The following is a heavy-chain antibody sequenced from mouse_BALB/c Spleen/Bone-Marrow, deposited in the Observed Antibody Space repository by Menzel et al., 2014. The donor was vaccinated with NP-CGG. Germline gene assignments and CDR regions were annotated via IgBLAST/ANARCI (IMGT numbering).Heavy chain of an antibody. D-gene: IGHD1-1*01. CDR1: GFNIKDTY. Sequence: VVESGASVKLSCTASGFNIKDTYMHWVKQRPEQGLEWIGRIDPANGNTKYDPKFQGKATITADTSSNTAYLQLSSLTSEDTAVYYCARYYYGTLLDYWGLGTTLTVSS. J-gene: IGHJ2*01. CDR3: ARYYYGTLLDY. V-gene: IGHV14-3*02. CDR2: IDPANGNT.